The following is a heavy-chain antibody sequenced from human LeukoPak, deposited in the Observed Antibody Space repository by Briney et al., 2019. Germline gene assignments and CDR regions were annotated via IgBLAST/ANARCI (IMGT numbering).Heavy chain of an antibody. Sequence: SETLSLTCTVSGGSISSGGYYWSWIRQHPGKGLEWIGYIYYSGSTYYNPSLKSRVTMSVDTSKNQFSLKLSSVTAADTAVYYCARGGTVTTNLNYYYYYMDVWGKGTTVTVSS. J-gene: IGHJ6*03. CDR3: ARGGTVTTNLNYYYYYMDV. CDR2: IYYSGST. V-gene: IGHV4-31*03. CDR1: GGSISSGGYY. D-gene: IGHD4-11*01.